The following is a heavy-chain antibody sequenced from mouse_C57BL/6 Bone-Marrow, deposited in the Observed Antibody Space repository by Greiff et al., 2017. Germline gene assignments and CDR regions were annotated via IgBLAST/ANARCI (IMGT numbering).Heavy chain of an antibody. CDR1: GYAFSSSW. CDR3: ARGQLKDY. Sequence: VQLQQSGPELVKPGASVKISCKASGYAFSSSWMNWVKQRPGKGLEWIGRIYPGDGDTNYNGKFKGKATLTADKSSSTAYMQLSSLTSEDSAVYFCARGQLKDYWGQGTTLTVSS. D-gene: IGHD3-2*02. V-gene: IGHV1-82*01. J-gene: IGHJ2*01. CDR2: IYPGDGDT.